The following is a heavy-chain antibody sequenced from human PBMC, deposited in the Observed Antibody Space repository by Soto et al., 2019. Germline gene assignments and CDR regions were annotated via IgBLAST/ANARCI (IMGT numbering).Heavy chain of an antibody. CDR3: ARGTPHPSGTNYDYYGMDV. CDR1: GFTFSNFA. CDR2: IWFDGGYK. Sequence: QVQLVESGGGVVQPGRSLRLSCAASGFTFSNFAMHWVRQAPGSGLEWLVLIWFDGGYKYHADSVKGRFTISRDNSKNTMFLQMNSLGAEDTAIYYCARGTPHPSGTNYDYYGMDVWGQGTTVTVSS. V-gene: IGHV3-33*01. D-gene: IGHD1-1*01. J-gene: IGHJ6*02.